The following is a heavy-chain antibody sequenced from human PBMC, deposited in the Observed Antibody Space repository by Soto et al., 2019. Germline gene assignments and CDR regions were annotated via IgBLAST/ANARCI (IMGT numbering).Heavy chain of an antibody. CDR2: IYYGGSA. D-gene: IGHD2-8*01. CDR1: GGSISTYY. J-gene: IGHJ4*02. CDR3: SRGGHCTDGVCSALDY. V-gene: IGHV4-59*08. Sequence: ETRARTGTGSGGSISTYYWSWIRQPPGKGLEWIGYIYYGGSANYNPSLESRVTISLDRSKKQFSLRLNSVTAADTAVYYCSRGGHCTDGVCSALDYWGQGTLVTVSS.